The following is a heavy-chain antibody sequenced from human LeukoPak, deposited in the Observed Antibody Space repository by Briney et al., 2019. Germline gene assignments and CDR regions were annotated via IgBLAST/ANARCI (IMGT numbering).Heavy chain of an antibody. J-gene: IGHJ1*01. Sequence: GGSLRLSCAASGLTFSSYGMHWVRQAPGKGLEWVAVISYDGSNKYYADSVKGRFTISRDNSKNTLYLQMNSLRAEDTAVYYCAKGPPLYFGESAEYFQHWGQGTLVTVSS. V-gene: IGHV3-30*18. CDR3: AKGPPLYFGESAEYFQH. CDR1: GLTFSSYG. D-gene: IGHD3-10*01. CDR2: ISYDGSNK.